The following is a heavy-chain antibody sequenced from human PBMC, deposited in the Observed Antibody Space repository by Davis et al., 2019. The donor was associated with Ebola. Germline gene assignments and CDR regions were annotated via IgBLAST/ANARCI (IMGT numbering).Heavy chain of an antibody. CDR3: ARDGRSFLDP. J-gene: IGHJ5*02. CDR1: GSTFSSYW. V-gene: IGHV3-74*01. Sequence: GESLKISCAASGSTFSSYWMHWVRQAPGKGLVWVSRINSDGSSTSYADSVKGRFTISRDNAKNTLYLQMNSLRAEDTAVYYCARDGRSFLDPWGQGTLVTVSS. D-gene: IGHD1-26*01. CDR2: INSDGSST.